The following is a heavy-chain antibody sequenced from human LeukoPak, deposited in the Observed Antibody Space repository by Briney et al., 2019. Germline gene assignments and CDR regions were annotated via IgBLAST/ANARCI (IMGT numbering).Heavy chain of an antibody. CDR3: ARDSGKKYYDFWSGYYNENWFDP. CDR1: GYTFTSYG. Sequence: ASVKVSCKASGYTFTSYGISWVRQAPGQGLEWMGWISAYNGNTNYAQKLQGRVTMTTDTSTSTAYMELRSLRSDDTAVYYCARDSGKKYYDFWSGYYNENWFDPWGQGTLVTASS. V-gene: IGHV1-18*01. D-gene: IGHD3-3*01. CDR2: ISAYNGNT. J-gene: IGHJ5*02.